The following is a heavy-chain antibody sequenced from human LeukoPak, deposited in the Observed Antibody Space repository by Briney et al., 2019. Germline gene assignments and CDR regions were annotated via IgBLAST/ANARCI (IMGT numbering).Heavy chain of an antibody. CDR3: ARSHIPYTSSWLFSYYFDY. CDR1: GFTFSTYW. D-gene: IGHD6-13*01. Sequence: GGSLRLSCAASGFTFSTYWMHWVRQAPGKGLVWVSRISSDGTNTRYADSVEGRFTISRDNAKDTLYLQMNSLRVEDTAVYYCARSHIPYTSSWLFSYYFDYWGQGTLVTVSS. CDR2: ISSDGTNT. J-gene: IGHJ4*02. V-gene: IGHV3-74*01.